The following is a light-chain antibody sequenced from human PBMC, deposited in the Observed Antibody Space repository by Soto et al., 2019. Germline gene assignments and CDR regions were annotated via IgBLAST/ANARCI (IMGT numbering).Light chain of an antibody. CDR3: QHYNSYSEA. CDR1: QSVSSSY. J-gene: IGKJ5*01. Sequence: EILLTQSPGTLSLSPGERATLSCWASQSVSSSYLDWYQQKPGKAPRLLIYGASSRATGIPERLSGSGYGTDLTITISRMETEDFEVYYCQHYNSYSEAFGQGTRLEIK. CDR2: GAS. V-gene: IGKV3-20*01.